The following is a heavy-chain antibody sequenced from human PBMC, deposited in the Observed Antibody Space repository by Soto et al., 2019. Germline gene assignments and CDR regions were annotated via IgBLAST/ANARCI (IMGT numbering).Heavy chain of an antibody. CDR3: ARVNEVLMVYYYFDS. J-gene: IGHJ4*02. CDR1: GGSISSYY. D-gene: IGHD2-8*01. Sequence: SETLSLTCTVSGGSISSYYWSWIRQPPGKGLEWIGYIYYSGSTNYNPSLKSRVTISVYTSKNQFSLKLSSVTAADTAVYYCARVNEVLMVYYYFDSWGQGTLVTVSS. V-gene: IGHV4-59*01. CDR2: IYYSGST.